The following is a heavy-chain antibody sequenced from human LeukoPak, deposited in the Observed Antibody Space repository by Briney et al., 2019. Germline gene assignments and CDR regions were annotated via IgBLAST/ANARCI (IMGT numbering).Heavy chain of an antibody. Sequence: GGSLRLSCAASGFTFSSYGMLWVRQAPGKGLEWVAVIWYDGSNKYYADSVKGRFTISRDNSKNTLYLQMNSLRAEDTAVYYCARTRTYYYGMDVWGQGTTVTVSS. CDR2: IWYDGSNK. V-gene: IGHV3-33*01. D-gene: IGHD3-10*01. CDR3: ARTRTYYYGMDV. J-gene: IGHJ6*02. CDR1: GFTFSSYG.